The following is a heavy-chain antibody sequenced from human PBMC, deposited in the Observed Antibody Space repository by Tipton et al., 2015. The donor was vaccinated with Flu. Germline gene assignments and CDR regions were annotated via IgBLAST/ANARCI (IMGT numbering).Heavy chain of an antibody. Sequence: TLSLTCTVSGGSISSGGSYWSWIRQPPGKGLEWIGYIYYSGSTNYNPSLKSRVTISVDTSKNQFSLKLSSVTAADTAVYYCARHRYYSGYDSWGQGTLVTVSS. D-gene: IGHD5-12*01. CDR2: IYYSGST. CDR3: ARHRYYSGYDS. J-gene: IGHJ5*02. CDR1: GGSISSGGSY. V-gene: IGHV4-61*08.